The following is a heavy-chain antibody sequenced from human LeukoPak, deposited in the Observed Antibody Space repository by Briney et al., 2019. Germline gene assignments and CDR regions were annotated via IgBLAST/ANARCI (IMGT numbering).Heavy chain of an antibody. V-gene: IGHV4-59*08. D-gene: IGHD6-13*01. CDR3: ARSGGYSKRFDP. CDR2: IYYSGST. Sequence: PSETLSLTCTVSGGSISNYWSWIRQPPGKGLEWIGYIYYSGSTNYNPSLKSRVTISVDTSKNQFSLKLSSVTAADTAVYYCARSGGYSKRFDPWGQGTLVTVSS. J-gene: IGHJ5*02. CDR1: GGSISNY.